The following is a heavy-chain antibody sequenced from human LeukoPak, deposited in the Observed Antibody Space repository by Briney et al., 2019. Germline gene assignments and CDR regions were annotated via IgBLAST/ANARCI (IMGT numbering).Heavy chain of an antibody. J-gene: IGHJ4*02. CDR2: ISSSSSYI. Sequence: GGSLRLSCAASGFTFSSYSMNWVRQAPGKGLEWVSSISSSSSYIYYADSVKGRFTISRDNANNSLYLQMNSLRAEDTAVYYCASDYYYDSSGYYYIDYWGQGTLVTVSS. V-gene: IGHV3-21*01. D-gene: IGHD3-22*01. CDR1: GFTFSSYS. CDR3: ASDYYYDSSGYYYIDY.